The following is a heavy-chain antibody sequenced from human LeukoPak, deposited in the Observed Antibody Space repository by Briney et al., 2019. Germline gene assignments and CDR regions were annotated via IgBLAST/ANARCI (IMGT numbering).Heavy chain of an antibody. V-gene: IGHV1-18*01. J-gene: IGHJ4*02. Sequence: ASVKVSCKASGGTFSSYAISWVRQAPGQGLEWMGWISAYNGNTNYAQKLQGRVIMTTDTSTSTAYMELRSLRSDDTAVYYCARVDSTGGWFGPPHFDYWGQGTLVTVSS. CDR2: ISAYNGNT. CDR1: GGTFSSYA. D-gene: IGHD3-10*01. CDR3: ARVDSTGGWFGPPHFDY.